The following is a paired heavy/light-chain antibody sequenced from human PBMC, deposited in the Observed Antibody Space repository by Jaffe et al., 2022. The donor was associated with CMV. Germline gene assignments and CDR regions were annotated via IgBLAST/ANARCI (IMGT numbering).Light chain of an antibody. CDR3: TQTTQFPFT. Sequence: DIVMTQTPLSSPVTLGQPASISCRSSQSLVHSDGDTYLSWLQQRPGQPPRLLIYKISNRFSGVPDRFSGSGAGTDFTLKISRVEAEDVGVYYCTQTTQFPFTFGPGTKVEIK. V-gene: IGKV2-24*01. CDR2: KIS. CDR1: QSLVHSDGDTY. J-gene: IGKJ3*01.
Heavy chain of an antibody. J-gene: IGHJ4*02. Sequence: EVQLVESGGGLIQPGGSLRLSCSASGFTVSSNYMTWVRQAPGKGLEWVSVIYSGGSTHYADSVKGRFTISRDSSKNTLYLQMSSLRAEDTAVYYCAGGGPAHGDYYFDYWGQGTLVTVSS. CDR2: IYSGGST. D-gene: IGHD4-17*01. V-gene: IGHV3-53*01. CDR3: AGGGPAHGDYYFDY. CDR1: GFTVSSNY.